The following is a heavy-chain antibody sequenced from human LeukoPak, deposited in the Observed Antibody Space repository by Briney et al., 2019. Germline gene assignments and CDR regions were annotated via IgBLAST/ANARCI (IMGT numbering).Heavy chain of an antibody. CDR2: VYYSGNT. CDR3: AKGGSYYDGDY. Sequence: PSETLSLTCTVSGASMSIYYWTWIRQVPGKGLEWIGNVYYSGNTRYNPSLMGRATISIDTSKNTFSLKVTSMTAADTAVYFCAKGGSYYDGDYWGQGTLVTVSS. CDR1: GASMSIYY. D-gene: IGHD1-26*01. J-gene: IGHJ4*02. V-gene: IGHV4-59*03.